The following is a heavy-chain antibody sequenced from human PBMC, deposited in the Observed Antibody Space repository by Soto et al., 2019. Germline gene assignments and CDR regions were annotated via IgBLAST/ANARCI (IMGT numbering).Heavy chain of an antibody. CDR2: IGGTTDRT. V-gene: IGHV3-23*02. CDR1: GFTFRNYA. Sequence: EVQVLESGGGLVQPGGSLRLSCAASGFTFRNYAMSWVRQAPGKALEWFAGIGGTTDRTYYRDSVEGRVTIFKDTSKNPLYLEMNSLRAEDTALYRCEGSWTWGQGTLVTVSS. D-gene: IGHD5-12*01. CDR3: EGSWT. J-gene: IGHJ1*01.